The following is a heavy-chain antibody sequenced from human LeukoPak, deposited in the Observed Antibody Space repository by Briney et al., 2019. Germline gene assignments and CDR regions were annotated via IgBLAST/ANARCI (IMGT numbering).Heavy chain of an antibody. CDR2: IYYTGST. J-gene: IGHJ2*01. D-gene: IGHD3-22*01. CDR3: ARDSSGYVNWYFDL. Sequence: SETLSLTCTVSGGSISSYFWSWIRRPPGKGLEWIGYIYYTGSTNYNPSLKSRVTISVDTSKNQFSLKLTSVTAADTAVYSCARDSSGYVNWYFDLWGRGTLVTVSS. V-gene: IGHV4-59*01. CDR1: GGSISSYF.